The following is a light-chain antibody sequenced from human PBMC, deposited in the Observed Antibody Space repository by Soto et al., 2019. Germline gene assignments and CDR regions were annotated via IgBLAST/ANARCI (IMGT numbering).Light chain of an antibody. J-gene: IGKJ5*01. V-gene: IGKV3D-15*01. CDR3: QQYNSYPWT. CDR1: QYINTR. Sequence: EIVLTQSPATLSSFPGDRVTLSCRASQYINTRLAWYQHRPGQAPRLLIYDASSRATGIPDRFSGGGSGTDFTLTISSLQPDDFATYSCQQYNSYPWTFGQGTRLEI. CDR2: DAS.